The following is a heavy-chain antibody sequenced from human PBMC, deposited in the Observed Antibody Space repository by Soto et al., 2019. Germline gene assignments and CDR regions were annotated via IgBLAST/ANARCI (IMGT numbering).Heavy chain of an antibody. CDR3: ARGHRGWYLPSFVYFDY. D-gene: IGHD6-19*01. CDR2: MNPNSGNT. V-gene: IGHV1-8*01. J-gene: IGHJ4*02. Sequence: GASVKVSCKASGYTFTSYDINWVRQATGQGLEWMGWMNPNSGNTGYAQKFQGRVTMTRNTSISTAYMELSSLRSEDTAVYYCARGHRGWYLPSFVYFDYWGQGTLVTVSS. CDR1: GYTFTSYD.